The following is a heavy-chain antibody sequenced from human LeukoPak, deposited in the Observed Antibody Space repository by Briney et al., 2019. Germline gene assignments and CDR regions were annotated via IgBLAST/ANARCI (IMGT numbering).Heavy chain of an antibody. Sequence: SETLSLTCSVSGGSINSYYWSWIRQSPGKGLEWIGYVFNGGSTNYNPSLKSRVTMSLDTSRDQFSLRLSSVTAADTAIYYRASRPAGSTWYGVFDFWSQGTLVTVSS. CDR1: GGSINSYY. V-gene: IGHV4-59*01. CDR3: ASRPAGSTWYGVFDF. D-gene: IGHD6-13*01. J-gene: IGHJ4*02. CDR2: VFNGGST.